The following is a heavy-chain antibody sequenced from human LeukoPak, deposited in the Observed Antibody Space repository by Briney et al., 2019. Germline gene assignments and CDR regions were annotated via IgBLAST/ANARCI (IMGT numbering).Heavy chain of an antibody. CDR2: IRGSGTST. CDR1: GFTFSSYA. V-gene: IGHV3-23*01. D-gene: IGHD5-12*01. Sequence: GGSLRLSCAASGFTFSSYAMSWVRQAPGKGLEWVSAIRGSGTSTYHADSVKGRFTISRDNSKNTLYLQMNSLSAEDTAVYYCAKVKGYSAYDPIDYWGQGTLVTVSS. J-gene: IGHJ4*02. CDR3: AKVKGYSAYDPIDY.